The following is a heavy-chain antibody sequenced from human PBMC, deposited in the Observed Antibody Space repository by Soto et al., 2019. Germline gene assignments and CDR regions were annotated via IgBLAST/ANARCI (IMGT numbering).Heavy chain of an antibody. D-gene: IGHD3-3*01. Sequence: ASVKVSCKASGYTFTGYYMHWVRQAPGQGLEWMGWINPNSGGTNYAQKFQGRVTMTTDTSISTAYMELSRLRSDDTAVYYCARGGLEWLLYDWFDPWGQGTLVTVSS. CDR1: GYTFTGYY. CDR2: INPNSGGT. V-gene: IGHV1-2*02. J-gene: IGHJ5*02. CDR3: ARGGLEWLLYDWFDP.